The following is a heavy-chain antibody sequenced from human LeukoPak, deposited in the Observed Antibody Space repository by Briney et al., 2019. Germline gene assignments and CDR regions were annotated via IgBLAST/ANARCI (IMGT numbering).Heavy chain of an antibody. Sequence: SETLSLTCAVSGGSISSGGYSWSWIRQPPGKGLEWIGYINHSGSTYYNPSLKSRVTISVDRSKNQFSLKLSSVTAADTAVYYCARVQTKYYYYGMDVWGQGTTVTVSS. D-gene: IGHD4-11*01. V-gene: IGHV4-30-2*01. CDR2: INHSGST. J-gene: IGHJ6*02. CDR1: GGSISSGGYS. CDR3: ARVQTKYYYYGMDV.